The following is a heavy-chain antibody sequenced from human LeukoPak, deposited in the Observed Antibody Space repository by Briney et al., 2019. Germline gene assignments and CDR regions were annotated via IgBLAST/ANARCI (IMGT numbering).Heavy chain of an antibody. CDR3: AKDRCSSTSCPNWFDP. CDR2: IHFDGSEI. J-gene: IGHJ5*02. CDR1: GFTFSNYG. D-gene: IGHD2-2*01. V-gene: IGHV3-30*02. Sequence: GGSLRLSCAASGFTFSNYGMHWVRQAPGKGLEWVASIHFDGSEIYYADSVKGRFAISRDNSKNTLYLQMNRVTSGDTAVYHCAKDRCSSTSCPNWFDPWGQGTLVTVS.